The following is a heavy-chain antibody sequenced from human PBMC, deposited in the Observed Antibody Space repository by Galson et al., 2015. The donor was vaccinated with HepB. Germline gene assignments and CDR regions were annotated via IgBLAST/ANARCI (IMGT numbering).Heavy chain of an antibody. CDR3: AKDRYCSGGSCRFKRTLKPFDP. Sequence: SLRLSCAASGFTFSSYAMSWVRQAPGKGLEWVSAISGSGGSTYYADSVKGRFTIPRDNSKNTLYLQMNSLRAEDTAVYYCAKDRYCSGGSCRFKRTLKPFDPWGQGTLVTVSS. D-gene: IGHD2-15*01. V-gene: IGHV3-23*01. J-gene: IGHJ5*02. CDR2: ISGSGGST. CDR1: GFTFSSYA.